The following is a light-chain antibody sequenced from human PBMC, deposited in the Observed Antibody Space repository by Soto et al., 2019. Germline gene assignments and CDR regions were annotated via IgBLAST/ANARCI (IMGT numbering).Light chain of an antibody. CDR1: QNISNY. CDR2: DAS. CDR3: QLRSNWPPTWT. V-gene: IGKV3-11*01. J-gene: IGKJ1*01. Sequence: EIVLTQSPATLSLSPGERATLSCRASQNISNYLAWYQHRPGQAPRLLIYDASTRATGIPARFSGSGSGTDFTLTISSLEPEDFAVYFCQLRSNWPPTWTFGQGTKVEIK.